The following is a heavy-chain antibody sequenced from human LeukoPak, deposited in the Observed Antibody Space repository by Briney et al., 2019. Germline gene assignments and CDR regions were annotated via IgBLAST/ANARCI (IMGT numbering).Heavy chain of an antibody. CDR1: GFTFDDYA. CDR2: ISGDGGST. CDR3: AQSYGAVAGNFDY. Sequence: GGSLRLSCAASGFTFDDYAMHWVRQAPGKGLEWVSLISGDGGSTYYADSVKGRFTISRDNSKNSLYLQMNSLRTEDTALYYCAQSYGAVAGNFDYWGQGTLVTVSS. D-gene: IGHD6-19*01. J-gene: IGHJ4*02. V-gene: IGHV3-43*02.